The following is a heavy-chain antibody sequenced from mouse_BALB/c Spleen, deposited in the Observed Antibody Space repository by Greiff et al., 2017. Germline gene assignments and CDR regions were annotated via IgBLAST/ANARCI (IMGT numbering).Heavy chain of an antibody. V-gene: IGHV1-31*01. D-gene: IGHD2-2*01. CDR3: AGSIGGYDVGY. CDR1: GYSFTGYY. J-gene: IGHJ2*01. CDR2: INPYNGAT. Sequence: EVKLVESGPELVKPGASVKISCKASGYSFTGYYMHWVKQSHVKSLEWIGRINPYNGATSYNQNFKDKASLTVDKSSSTAYMELHSLTSEDSAVYYCAGSIGGYDVGYWGQGTTLTVSS.